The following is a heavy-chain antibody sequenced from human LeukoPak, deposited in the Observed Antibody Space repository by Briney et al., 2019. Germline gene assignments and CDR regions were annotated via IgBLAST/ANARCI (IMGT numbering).Heavy chain of an antibody. D-gene: IGHD5-18*01. Sequence: GGSLRLSCAASGFTFSTYSMNWVRQAPGKGLEWVSYISSSSSTIYYADSVKGRFTISRENAKNSLYLQMNSLRAEDTAVYYCASGFSHGYGYWGQGALVTVSS. CDR2: ISSSSSTI. V-gene: IGHV3-48*01. J-gene: IGHJ4*02. CDR3: ASGFSHGYGY. CDR1: GFTFSTYS.